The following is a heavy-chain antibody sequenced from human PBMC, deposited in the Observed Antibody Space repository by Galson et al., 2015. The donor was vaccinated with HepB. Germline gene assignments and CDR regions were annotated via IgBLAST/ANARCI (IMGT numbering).Heavy chain of an antibody. CDR3: ARGENASGYRPDY. V-gene: IGHV3-33*01. Sequence: SLRLSCAGTGFTFSRYALHWVRHAPGKGLEWVTIIWNDGSRNLYGNSVRGRFTISRDNSKNTVYLQMNSLRAEDTGVYYCARGENASGYRPDYWGQGTLVIVSS. CDR1: GFTFSRYA. J-gene: IGHJ4*02. CDR2: IWNDGSRN. D-gene: IGHD3-22*01.